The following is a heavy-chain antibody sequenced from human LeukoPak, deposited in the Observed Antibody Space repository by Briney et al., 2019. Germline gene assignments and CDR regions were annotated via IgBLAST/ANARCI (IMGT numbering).Heavy chain of an antibody. CDR1: GFTLSSYG. D-gene: IGHD3-22*01. CDR2: ISSRSTTI. J-gene: IGHJ4*02. Sequence: GGSLTLSCAASGFTLSSYGMNWVRQVPGKGLEWVSYISSRSTTIYYADSVRGRFTISRDNAKNSLYLQMNSLRAEDTAVYYCARARNNYDSSGYLALDYWGQGTLVTVSS. CDR3: ARARNNYDSSGYLALDY. V-gene: IGHV3-48*01.